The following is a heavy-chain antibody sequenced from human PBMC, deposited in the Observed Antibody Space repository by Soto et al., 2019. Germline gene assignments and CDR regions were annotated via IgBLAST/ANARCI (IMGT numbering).Heavy chain of an antibody. CDR2: INPNGGST. CDR1: GGTFSRYA. D-gene: IGHD3-3*01. CDR3: ARERTSRNTIIEVVTFVAFDI. J-gene: IGHJ3*02. V-gene: IGHV1-46*01. Sequence: ASVKVSCKASGGTFSRYAFSWVRQAPGHGREWMGIINPNGGSTRFAQTFQGRITMTTDTSTSTGYMELSSLRSEDTAVYYCARERTSRNTIIEVVTFVAFDIWGQGTMVTVS.